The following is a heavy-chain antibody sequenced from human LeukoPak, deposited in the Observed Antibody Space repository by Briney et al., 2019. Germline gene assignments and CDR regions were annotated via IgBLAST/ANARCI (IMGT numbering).Heavy chain of an antibody. CDR2: VSGNGGST. CDR3: AKSPGSTYLFDY. Sequence: PGGSLRLSCAASGFTFSTYAMSWVRQAPGKGLEWVSAVSGNGGSTNYADSVKGRFTISRDNSKNTVYLQMNSMRVEDTAVYYCAKSPGSTYLFDYWGQGTLVTVSS. D-gene: IGHD2-2*01. J-gene: IGHJ4*02. V-gene: IGHV3-23*01. CDR1: GFTFSTYA.